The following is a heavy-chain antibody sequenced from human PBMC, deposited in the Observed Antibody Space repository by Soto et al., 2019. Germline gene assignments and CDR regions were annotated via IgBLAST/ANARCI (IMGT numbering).Heavy chain of an antibody. CDR2: IWYDGNSK. CDR3: ARGGSSWAFDY. D-gene: IGHD6-13*01. CDR1: GFTSTSYN. Sequence: QVQLVESGGGVVQPGRSLRLSCPASGFTSTSYNMHWVRQAPGKGLEWVAVIWYDGNSKYYADSVKGRFTISRDNSKNTLYLQMNSLRDDDTAVYYCARGGSSWAFDYWGQGTLVTVSS. J-gene: IGHJ4*02. V-gene: IGHV3-33*01.